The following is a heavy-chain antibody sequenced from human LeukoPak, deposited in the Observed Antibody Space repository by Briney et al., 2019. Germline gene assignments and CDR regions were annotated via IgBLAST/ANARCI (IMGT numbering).Heavy chain of an antibody. D-gene: IGHD5-24*01. V-gene: IGHV4-59*01. Sequence: SESLSLTCTVSGGSMSSYYWSWMRQLPGTGLEWIGYVFSSGSTNYNPSLKSRVTISVDTSKNQFSLKMSSVTAADTAMYYCARRRRDGYNFDLWGQGTLVTVSS. J-gene: IGHJ4*02. CDR1: GGSMSSYY. CDR3: ARRRRDGYNFDL. CDR2: VFSSGST.